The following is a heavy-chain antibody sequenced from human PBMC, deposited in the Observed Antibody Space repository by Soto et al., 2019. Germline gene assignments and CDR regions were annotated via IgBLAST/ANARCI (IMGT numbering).Heavy chain of an antibody. V-gene: IGHV3-7*04. D-gene: IGHD1-26*01. CDR3: ARATAADKEHY. CDR1: GFIFSSDW. CDR2: MNEYGSER. Sequence: GGSLRLYCSASGFIFSSDWMSWLRQAPGKGLEWVASMNEYGSERYYVDSVKGRFTISRDHAKNSLYLQMNSLRAEDTAVYYCARATAADKEHYWGQATLVTVSS. J-gene: IGHJ4*02.